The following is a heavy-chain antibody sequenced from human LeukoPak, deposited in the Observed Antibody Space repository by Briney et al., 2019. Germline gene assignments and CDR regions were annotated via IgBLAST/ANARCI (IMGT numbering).Heavy chain of an antibody. CDR3: ASLRGYSSGWYAGY. Sequence: PGGSLRLSCTTSGFTFSHYEMNWVRQAPGKGLEWVSYVSNSGTTIYYADSVKGRFTISRDNAKNSLYLQMNSLRAEDTAVYYCASLRGYSSGWYAGYWGQGTLVTVSS. J-gene: IGHJ4*02. D-gene: IGHD6-19*01. V-gene: IGHV3-48*03. CDR1: GFTFSHYE. CDR2: VSNSGTTI.